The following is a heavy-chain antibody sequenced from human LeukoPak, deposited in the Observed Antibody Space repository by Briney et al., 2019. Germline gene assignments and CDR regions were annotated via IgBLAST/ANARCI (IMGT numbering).Heavy chain of an antibody. D-gene: IGHD3-3*01. V-gene: IGHV1-18*01. J-gene: IGHJ4*02. CDR3: ARGYHDFWSNPGDY. CDR2: ISAYNGNT. Sequence: GASVKVSCKASGYTFTSYGISWVRQAPGQGLEWMGWISAYNGNTNYAQKFQGRVTMTGDTPINTGYLELSRLTSDDTAVYYCARGYHDFWSNPGDYWGQETPVTVSS. CDR1: GYTFTSYG.